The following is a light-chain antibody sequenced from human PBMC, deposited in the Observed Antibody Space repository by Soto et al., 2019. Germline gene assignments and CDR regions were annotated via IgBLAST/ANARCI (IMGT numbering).Light chain of an antibody. V-gene: IGLV1-40*01. CDR2: GNS. J-gene: IGLJ3*02. CDR3: LSYVSRLSAWV. Sequence: QSVLTQPPSVSGAPGQRVTISCTGSSSNIGAGYDVHWYQQLPGTAPKLLIYGNSNRPSGVPDRFSGSKSGTSASLAITGRQAEHEADYYFLSYVSRLSAWVFGGGTKVTVL. CDR1: SSNIGAGYD.